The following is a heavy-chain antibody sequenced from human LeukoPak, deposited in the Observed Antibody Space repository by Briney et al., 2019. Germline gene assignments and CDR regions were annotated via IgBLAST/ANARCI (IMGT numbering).Heavy chain of an antibody. CDR1: GGTFSSYA. CDR2: IIPIFGTA. J-gene: IGHJ6*03. D-gene: IGHD3-9*01. CDR3: ARAPVYYDILTGYNDYYYYYMDV. Sequence: SVKVSCKASGGTFSSYAISWVRQAPGQGLEWMGGIIPIFGTANYAQKFQGRVTITTDESTSTAYMELSSLRSEDTAVYYCARAPVYYDILTGYNDYYYYYMDVWGKGTTVTVSS. V-gene: IGHV1-69*05.